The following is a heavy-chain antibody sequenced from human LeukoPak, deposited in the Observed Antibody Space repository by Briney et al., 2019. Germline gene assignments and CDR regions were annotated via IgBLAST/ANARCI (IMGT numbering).Heavy chain of an antibody. CDR3: ARVPSRRDGYSSYDFDY. J-gene: IGHJ4*02. D-gene: IGHD5-24*01. V-gene: IGHV1-2*02. Sequence: ASVKVSCKASGYTFTGYYMHWVRQAPGQGLEWMGWINPNSGGTNYAQKFQGRVTMTRDTSISTAYMELSRLRSDDTAVYYCARVPSRRDGYSSYDFDYWGQGTLVTVSS. CDR2: INPNSGGT. CDR1: GYTFTGYY.